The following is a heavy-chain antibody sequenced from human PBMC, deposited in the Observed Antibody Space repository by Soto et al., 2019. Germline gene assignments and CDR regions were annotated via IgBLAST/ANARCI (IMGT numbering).Heavy chain of an antibody. CDR1: GGTFSSYA. V-gene: IGHV1-69*01. Sequence: QVQLVQSGAEVKKPGSSVKVSCKASGGTFSSYAISWVRQAPGQGLEWMGGIIPIFGTANYAQKFQGRVTIAADEYTSKYYRGLSRLRSEETAEYYCAREDTVMLTGPTPPPRPVEYRGQGTLVTVS. J-gene: IGHJ4*02. CDR2: IIPIFGTA. CDR3: AREDTVMLTGPTPPPRPVEY. D-gene: IGHD2-21*02.